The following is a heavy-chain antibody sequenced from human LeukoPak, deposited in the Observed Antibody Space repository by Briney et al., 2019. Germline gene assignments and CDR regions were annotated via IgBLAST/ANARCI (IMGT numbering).Heavy chain of an antibody. Sequence: QPGGSLRLSCAASGFTFSSYAMSWVRQAPGKGLEWVSAISGSGGSTYYADSVKGRFTISRDNSKNTLYLQMNSLRAEDTAVYYCAKCYPSTLAVAGPFDYWGQGTLVTVSS. D-gene: IGHD6-19*01. CDR3: AKCYPSTLAVAGPFDY. J-gene: IGHJ4*02. V-gene: IGHV3-23*01. CDR1: GFTFSSYA. CDR2: ISGSGGST.